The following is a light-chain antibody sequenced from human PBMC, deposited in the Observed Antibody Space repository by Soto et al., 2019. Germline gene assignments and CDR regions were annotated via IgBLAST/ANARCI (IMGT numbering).Light chain of an antibody. CDR2: DAS. CDR3: QQYNSYSPAWT. Sequence: DIQMTQSPSTLSASVGDRVTITCRASQSISSWSAWYQQKPGKAPKLLIYDASSLESGVPSRFSGSGSGTEFTLTISSLQPDDFATYYCQQYNSYSPAWTFGQGTKVEIK. V-gene: IGKV1-5*01. J-gene: IGKJ1*01. CDR1: QSISSW.